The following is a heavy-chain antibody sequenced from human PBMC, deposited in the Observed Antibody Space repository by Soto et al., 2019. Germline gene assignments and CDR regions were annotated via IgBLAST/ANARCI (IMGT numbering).Heavy chain of an antibody. CDR2: IRTKTNTYAT. J-gene: IGHJ6*02. V-gene: IGHV3-73*01. CDR3: TRRVAVAGTDYYGMDV. Sequence: GSLRLSCAASGFTFSGSAMHWVRQASGKGLEWVGRIRTKTNTYATAYAASVKGRFTISRDDSKNTAYLQMNSLKTEDTAVYYCTRRVAVAGTDYYGMDVWGQGTTVTVS. D-gene: IGHD6-19*01. CDR1: GFTFSGSA.